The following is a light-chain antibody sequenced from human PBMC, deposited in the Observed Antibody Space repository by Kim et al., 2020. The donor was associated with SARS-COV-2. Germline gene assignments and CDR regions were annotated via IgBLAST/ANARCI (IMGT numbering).Light chain of an antibody. Sequence: ASVKLNCRLGGGHYRYAIAWDQQEPGKGPRYLMKVNSGGSHSKGDGIPGRFSGSSSGAERYLTISSLQPEDEADYCCQTWGTGFQFFGGGTQLTVL. CDR3: QTWGTGFQF. CDR1: GGHYRYA. J-gene: IGLJ2*01. V-gene: IGLV4-69*01. CDR2: VNSGGSH.